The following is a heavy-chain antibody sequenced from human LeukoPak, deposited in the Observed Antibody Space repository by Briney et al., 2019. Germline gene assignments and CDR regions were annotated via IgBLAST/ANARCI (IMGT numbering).Heavy chain of an antibody. Sequence: ASVKVSCKASVDTFTCCFIHWVRQAPGQGLGWMGWINPDSGGTDYAQKFQDRVTLTRDTSISTAYMELSALTSDDTAIYYCARVLIGSTLFDPWGQGTLVTVSS. J-gene: IGHJ5*02. CDR2: INPDSGGT. V-gene: IGHV1-2*02. CDR3: ARVLIGSTLFDP. CDR1: VDTFTCCF. D-gene: IGHD2-21*01.